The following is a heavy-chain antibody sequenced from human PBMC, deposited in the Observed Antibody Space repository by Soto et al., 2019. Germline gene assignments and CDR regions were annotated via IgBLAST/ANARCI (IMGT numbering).Heavy chain of an antibody. J-gene: IGHJ4*02. CDR3: ARSESGYSSGWYQSFDY. CDR1: GFTFSSYA. Sequence: GGSLRLSCAASGFTFSSYAMHWVRQAPGKGLEWVAVISYDGSNKYYADSVKGRFTISRDNSKNTLYLQMNSLRAEDTAVYYCARSESGYSSGWYQSFDYWGQGTLVTVSS. CDR2: ISYDGSNK. D-gene: IGHD6-19*01. V-gene: IGHV3-30-3*01.